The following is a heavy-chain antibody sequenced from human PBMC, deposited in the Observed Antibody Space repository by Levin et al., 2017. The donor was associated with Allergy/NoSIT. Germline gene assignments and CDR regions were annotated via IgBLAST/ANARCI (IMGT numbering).Heavy chain of an antibody. D-gene: IGHD2-2*01. CDR3: ARAMGVSCRSTNCYGVGFDY. CDR1: GGSVSSYY. V-gene: IGHV4-59*02. Sequence: PSETLSLTCTVSGGSVSSYYWSWIRQVPGKGLEWIGYIYSSGSTTYNPSLRSRVTISVDTSKNQFSLNLNSVTAADTAVYYCARAMGVSCRSTNCYGVGFDYWGQGTLVTVSS. J-gene: IGHJ4*02. CDR2: IYSSGST.